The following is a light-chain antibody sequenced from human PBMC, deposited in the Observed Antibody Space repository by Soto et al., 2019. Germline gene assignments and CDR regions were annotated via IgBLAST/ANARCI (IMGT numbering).Light chain of an antibody. Sequence: DVQMNRSPSCLSASVGDRLRMTCRASQSISTYLNWYQQKQGKAPKLXXHAASSLDRGVPSRFSGSGSGTDVTIPISSLKTEDGATYDCQQRYRTPRTFGQGTKVDIK. CDR1: QSISTY. CDR3: QQRYRTPRT. J-gene: IGKJ1*01. CDR2: AAS. V-gene: IGKV1-39*01.